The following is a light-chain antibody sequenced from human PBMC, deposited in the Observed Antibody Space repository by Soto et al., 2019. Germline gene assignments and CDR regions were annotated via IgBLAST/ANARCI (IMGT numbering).Light chain of an antibody. CDR1: QSVSSNY. V-gene: IGKV3-20*01. J-gene: IGKJ2*01. CDR3: QQYGSSPYT. CDR2: SAS. Sequence: EIVLTQSPGTLSLSPGERVTLSCRASQSVSSNYLAWYQQKPGQAPRLLIYSASNRATGIPDRFSGSGSGTDFTLTITRLEPKDFAVYYCQQYGSSPYTFGQGTKLEIK.